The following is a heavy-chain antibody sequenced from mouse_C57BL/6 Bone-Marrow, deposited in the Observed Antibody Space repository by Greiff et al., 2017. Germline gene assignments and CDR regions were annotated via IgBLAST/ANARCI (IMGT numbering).Heavy chain of an antibody. J-gene: IGHJ4*01. Sequence: EVQLQQSGAELVRPGASVKLSCTASGFNIQDAYMHWVKQRPEQGLEWIGWIDPENGDTEYASKFQGKATITADTSSNTAYLQLSSLTSEDTAVYYCTLYYGNSYAMDYWGQGTSVTVSS. V-gene: IGHV14-4*01. D-gene: IGHD2-1*01. CDR2: IDPENGDT. CDR3: TLYYGNSYAMDY. CDR1: GFNIQDAY.